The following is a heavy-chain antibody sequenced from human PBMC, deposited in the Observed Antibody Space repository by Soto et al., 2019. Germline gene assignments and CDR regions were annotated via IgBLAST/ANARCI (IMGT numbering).Heavy chain of an antibody. J-gene: IGHJ2*01. D-gene: IGHD5-12*01. CDR2: IIPIFGTA. Sequence: QVQLVQSGAEVKKPGSSVTVSCKASGGTFSSYTISWVQQAPGQGLEWMGGIIPIFGTANYAQKFQGRVTITADESTSTAYMELSSLRSEDTAVYYCARGNHRWLQLWYFDLWGRGTLVIVSS. CDR3: ARGNHRWLQLWYFDL. V-gene: IGHV1-69*12. CDR1: GGTFSSYT.